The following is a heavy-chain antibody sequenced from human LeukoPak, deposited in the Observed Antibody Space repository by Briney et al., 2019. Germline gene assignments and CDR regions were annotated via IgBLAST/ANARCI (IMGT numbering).Heavy chain of an antibody. CDR2: IYSGGST. J-gene: IGHJ4*02. CDR3: ARDDYGDYGFDY. D-gene: IGHD4-17*01. CDR1: GFTVSSNY. Sequence: SGGSLRLSCAASGFTVSSNYMSWVRQAPGKGLEWVSVIYSGGSTYYADSVKGRFTISRDNSENTLYLQMNSLRAEDTAVYYCARDDYGDYGFDYWGQGTLVTVSS. V-gene: IGHV3-66*01.